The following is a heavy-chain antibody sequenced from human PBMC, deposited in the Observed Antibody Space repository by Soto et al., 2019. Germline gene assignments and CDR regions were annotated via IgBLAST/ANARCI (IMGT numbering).Heavy chain of an antibody. D-gene: IGHD3-10*01. CDR2: INAGNGNT. J-gene: IGHJ5*02. CDR1: GYTFTSYA. CDR3: ARDKESGITMVRGVIITYWFDP. V-gene: IGHV1-3*01. Sequence: ASVKVSCKASGYTFTSYAMHWVRQAPGQRLEWMGWINAGNGNTKYSQKFQGRVTITRDTSASTAYMELSSLRSEGTAVYYCARDKESGITMVRGVIITYWFDPWGQGTLVTVSS.